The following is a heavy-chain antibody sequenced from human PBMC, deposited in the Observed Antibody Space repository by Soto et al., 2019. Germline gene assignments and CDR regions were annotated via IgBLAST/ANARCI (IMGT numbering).Heavy chain of an antibody. Sequence: GASVKVSCKASGYTFTDYYMHWVRQAPGQGLEWMGWINPNSGGTNYAQKFQGWVTMTRDTSISTAYMELSRLRSDDTAVYYCARGDDFWSGYPRYYYMDVPGKGTTVSVSS. CDR2: INPNSGGT. CDR3: ARGDDFWSGYPRYYYMDV. V-gene: IGHV1-2*04. CDR1: GYTFTDYY. D-gene: IGHD3-3*01. J-gene: IGHJ6*03.